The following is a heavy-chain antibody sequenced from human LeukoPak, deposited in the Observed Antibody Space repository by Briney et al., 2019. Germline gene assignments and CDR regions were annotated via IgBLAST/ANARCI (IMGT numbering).Heavy chain of an antibody. Sequence: GSLRFSCAASGFTFSSYAMSWVRQAPGKGLEWVSGIGGGGGSTYYADSVKGRFTISRDNSKNTLYLQMNSLRVEDTAVYYCAKCGSGWLFDYWGQGTLVTVSS. CDR2: IGGGGGST. D-gene: IGHD6-19*01. V-gene: IGHV3-23*01. J-gene: IGHJ4*02. CDR3: AKCGSGWLFDY. CDR1: GFTFSSYA.